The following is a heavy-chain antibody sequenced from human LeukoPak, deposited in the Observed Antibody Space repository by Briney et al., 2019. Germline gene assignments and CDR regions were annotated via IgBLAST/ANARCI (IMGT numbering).Heavy chain of an antibody. V-gene: IGHV3-74*01. Sequence: GGSLRLSCAVFGFAFSSLAMHWVRQAPGKGLEWVSRIKNDGSWINYADSVKGRFTVSRDNAKNTLNLQMNSLRAEDTAVYFCARDGSAYNLDYWGQGVLVTVSS. CDR2: IKNDGSWI. CDR3: ARDGSAYNLDY. J-gene: IGHJ4*02. CDR1: GFAFSSLA. D-gene: IGHD3-16*01.